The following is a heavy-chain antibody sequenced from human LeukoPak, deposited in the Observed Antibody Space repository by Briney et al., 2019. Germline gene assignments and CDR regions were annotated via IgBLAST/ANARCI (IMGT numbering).Heavy chain of an antibody. D-gene: IGHD3-22*01. CDR3: ASHSVKGYYDSSPTDY. V-gene: IGHV3-20*04. CDR2: INWNGGST. Sequence: GGSLRLSCAASGFTFDDYGMSWVRQAPGKGLEWVSGINWNGGSTGYADSVKGRFTISRDNAKNSLYLQMNSLRAEDTALYYCASHSVKGYYDSSPTDYWGQGTLVTVSS. J-gene: IGHJ4*02. CDR1: GFTFDDYG.